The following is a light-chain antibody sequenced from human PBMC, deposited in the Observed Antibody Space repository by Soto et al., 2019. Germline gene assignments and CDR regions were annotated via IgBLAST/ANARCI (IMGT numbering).Light chain of an antibody. CDR1: QRVSSGY. Sequence: EIVLTQSPGTLSLSPGERATLSCRASQRVSSGYLAWYQQKPGQAPRLLIYRASIRATGVPARFSGSGSGTEFTLTISGLQSEDVSIYFCQHYNFWPHSFGQGTKVDIK. J-gene: IGKJ2*01. CDR3: QHYNFWPHS. V-gene: IGKV3-15*01. CDR2: RAS.